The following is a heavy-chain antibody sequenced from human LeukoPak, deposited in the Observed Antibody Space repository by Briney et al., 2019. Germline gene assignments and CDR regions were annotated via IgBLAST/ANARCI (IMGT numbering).Heavy chain of an antibody. D-gene: IGHD4-23*01. J-gene: IGHJ5*02. CDR3: ASLVGGNSYNNWFDP. CDR1: GGTFSSYA. CDR2: IIPIFGTA. V-gene: IGHV1-69*01. Sequence: ASVKVSCKASGGTFSSYAISWVRQAPGQGLEWMGGIIPIFGTANYAQKFQGRVTITADESTSTAYMELSSLRSEDTAVYYCASLVGGNSYNNWFDPWGQGTLVTVSS.